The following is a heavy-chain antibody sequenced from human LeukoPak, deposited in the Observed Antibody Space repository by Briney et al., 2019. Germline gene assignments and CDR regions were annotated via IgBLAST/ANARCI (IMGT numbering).Heavy chain of an antibody. V-gene: IGHV4-59*01. CDR1: GGSIRHNY. CDR3: AKMGGHFYDSSTYDPNWFDH. CDR2: VHHSGST. Sequence: SEPLSLTCTASGGSIRHNYWSWLRQAPQRRLEWIGFVHHSGSTNVSPSLKGRAPISVDMSQNQISLKMTSVTAADTALYYCAKMGGHFYDSSTYDPNWFDHWGQGILVTVSS. J-gene: IGHJ5*02. D-gene: IGHD3-22*01.